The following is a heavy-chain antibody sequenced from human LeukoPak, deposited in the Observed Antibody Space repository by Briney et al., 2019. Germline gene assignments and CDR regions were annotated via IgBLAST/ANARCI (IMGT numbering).Heavy chain of an antibody. Sequence: GGSLRLSCAASGFTFDDYAMHWVRQAPGKGLEWVSLISGDGGSTYYADSVKGRFTISRDNSKNSLYLQTNSLRTEDTALYYCAMGRYYGSGSYYEALGYWGQGTLVTVSS. CDR3: AMGRYYGSGSYYEALGY. J-gene: IGHJ4*02. D-gene: IGHD3-10*01. CDR2: ISGDGGST. V-gene: IGHV3-43*02. CDR1: GFTFDDYA.